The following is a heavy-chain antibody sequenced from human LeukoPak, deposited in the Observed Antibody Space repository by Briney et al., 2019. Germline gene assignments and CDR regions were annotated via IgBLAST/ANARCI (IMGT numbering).Heavy chain of an antibody. CDR3: ARGPRGWLPSHIHYFDY. D-gene: IGHD5-24*01. V-gene: IGHV1-69*06. J-gene: IGHJ4*02. CDR2: IIPIFDTA. CDR1: GGTFSTYA. Sequence: GASVKVSCKASGGTFSTYAISWVRQAPGQGLEWMGGIIPIFDTAYYAQKFQGRVTITANKSTSTAYMELTSLRYEDTAVYYCARGPRGWLPSHIHYFDYWGQGTLVTVSS.